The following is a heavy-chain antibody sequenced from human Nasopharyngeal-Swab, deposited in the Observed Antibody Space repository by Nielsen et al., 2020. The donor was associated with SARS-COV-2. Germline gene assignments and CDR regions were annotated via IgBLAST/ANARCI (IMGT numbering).Heavy chain of an antibody. CDR3: ARGPLPRYCSGGSCYSRYYYYMDV. CDR2: INHSGNT. D-gene: IGHD2-15*01. CDR1: GGSFSGYY. J-gene: IGHJ6*03. V-gene: IGHV4-34*01. Sequence: GSLRLSCAVYGGSFSGYYWSWIRQPPGKGLEWIGEINHSGNTNYNPSLKSRVTISVDTSKNQFSLKLSSVTAADTAVYYCARGPLPRYCSGGSCYSRYYYYMDVWGKGTTVTVSS.